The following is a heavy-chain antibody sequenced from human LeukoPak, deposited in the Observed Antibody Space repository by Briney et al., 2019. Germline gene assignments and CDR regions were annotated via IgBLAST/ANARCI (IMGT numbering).Heavy chain of an antibody. CDR1: GGSISSSTYY. D-gene: IGHD6-19*01. V-gene: IGHV4-39*01. Sequence: PSETLSLTCTVSGGSISSSTYYWGWIRQPPGKGLEWIGSIFYSGHTYYNPSLKSRLTIYVDTSKNQFSLKLSSVTAADTAVYYCAAQENIAVAGGYFQHWGQGTLVTVSS. CDR2: IFYSGHT. CDR3: AAQENIAVAGGYFQH. J-gene: IGHJ1*01.